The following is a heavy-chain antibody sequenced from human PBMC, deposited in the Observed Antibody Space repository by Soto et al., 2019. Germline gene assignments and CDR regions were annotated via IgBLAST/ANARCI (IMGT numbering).Heavy chain of an antibody. CDR3: ASYDSSGPQDDAFDI. V-gene: IGHV1-18*01. D-gene: IGHD3-22*01. Sequence: QVQLVQSGAEVKKPGASVKVSCKASGYTFTSYGISWVRQAPGQGLEWMGWISAYNGNTNYAQKLQGRVTMTTDTSTSTAYMERRSLRSDDTAVYYCASYDSSGPQDDAFDIWGQGTMVTVSS. J-gene: IGHJ3*02. CDR2: ISAYNGNT. CDR1: GYTFTSYG.